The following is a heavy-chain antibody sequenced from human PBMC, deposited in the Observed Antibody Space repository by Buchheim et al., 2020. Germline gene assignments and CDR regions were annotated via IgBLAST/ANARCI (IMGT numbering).Heavy chain of an antibody. CDR1: GFTFSSYA. Sequence: QVQLVESGGGVVQPGRSLRLSCAASGFTFSSYAMHWVRQAPGKGLEWVAVISYDGSNKYYADSVKGRFTISRDNSKNTLYLQMNSLRAEDTAVYYCARERDSSSWYGGYYYYYGMDVWGQGTT. CDR3: ARERDSSSWYGGYYYYYGMDV. CDR2: ISYDGSNK. V-gene: IGHV3-30-3*01. D-gene: IGHD6-13*01. J-gene: IGHJ6*02.